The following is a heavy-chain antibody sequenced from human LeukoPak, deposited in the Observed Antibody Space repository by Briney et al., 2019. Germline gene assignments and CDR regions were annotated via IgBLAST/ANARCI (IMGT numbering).Heavy chain of an antibody. D-gene: IGHD2-15*01. Sequence: ASVKVSCKASGYTFTSYGISWVRQAPGQGLEWMGWISTYNGNTNYAQKLQGRVTMTTDTSTSTAYKELRSLRSDDTAVYYCARDLGRYCSGGSCYYYYSMDVWGKGTTVTISS. CDR1: GYTFTSYG. CDR2: ISTYNGNT. J-gene: IGHJ6*03. CDR3: ARDLGRYCSGGSCYYYYSMDV. V-gene: IGHV1-18*01.